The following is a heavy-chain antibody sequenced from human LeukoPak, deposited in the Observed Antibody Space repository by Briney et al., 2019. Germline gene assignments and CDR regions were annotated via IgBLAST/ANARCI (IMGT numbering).Heavy chain of an antibody. D-gene: IGHD3-10*01. Sequence: GGSLRLSCAASGFTFSSYAMSWVRQAPGKGLEWVSAISGSGGSTYYADSVKGRFTISRDNSKNTLYLQMNSLRAEDTAVYYCAKDPKMYYYGSGSYYADYWGQGTLVTVSS. J-gene: IGHJ4*02. CDR2: ISGSGGST. V-gene: IGHV3-23*01. CDR3: AKDPKMYYYGSGSYYADY. CDR1: GFTFSSYA.